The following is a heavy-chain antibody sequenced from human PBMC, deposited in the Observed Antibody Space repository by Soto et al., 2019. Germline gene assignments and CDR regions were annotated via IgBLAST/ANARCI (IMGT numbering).Heavy chain of an antibody. CDR2: ISGSGGST. V-gene: IGHV3-23*01. D-gene: IGHD3-22*01. Sequence: PWGSLRLSCAASGFTFSSYAMRWVRQASGKGLEWVSAISGSGGSTYYADSVKGRFTISRDNSKNTLYLQMNSLRAEDTAVYYCAKDQRITMIVVVITSLDYWGQGTLVTVSS. CDR1: GFTFSSYA. J-gene: IGHJ4*02. CDR3: AKDQRITMIVVVITSLDY.